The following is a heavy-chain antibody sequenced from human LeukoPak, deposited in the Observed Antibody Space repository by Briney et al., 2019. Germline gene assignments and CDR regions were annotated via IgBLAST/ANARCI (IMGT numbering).Heavy chain of an antibody. CDR1: GFNFTNYA. CDR3: AKDSRGGPDYLAAAGYYCGMDV. Sequence: GGSLRLSCAASGFNFTNYAMSWVRQAPAKGLEWVSALSGRGSNTYYADSVKGRFTISRDNSKNTLYLQMNSLRAEDTAVYYCAKDSRGGPDYLAAAGYYCGMDVWGQGTTVTVSS. CDR2: LSGRGSNT. J-gene: IGHJ6*02. V-gene: IGHV3-23*01. D-gene: IGHD6-13*01.